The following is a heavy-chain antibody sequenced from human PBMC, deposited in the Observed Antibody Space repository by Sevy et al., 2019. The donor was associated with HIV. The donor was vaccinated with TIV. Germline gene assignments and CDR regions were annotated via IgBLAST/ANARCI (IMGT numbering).Heavy chain of an antibody. CDR2: IKTKTDGGAT. CDR3: TTEGGYSYGSGIDY. V-gene: IGHV3-15*07. Sequence: GGSLRLSCAASGFTFSDAWMNWVRQAPGKGLEWVGRIKTKTDGGATDYAAPVKGRFTISRDDSKNTLYLQMNSLKIEDTAVYHCTTEGGYSYGSGIDYWGQRTLVTVSS. D-gene: IGHD3-10*01. J-gene: IGHJ4*02. CDR1: GFTFSDAW.